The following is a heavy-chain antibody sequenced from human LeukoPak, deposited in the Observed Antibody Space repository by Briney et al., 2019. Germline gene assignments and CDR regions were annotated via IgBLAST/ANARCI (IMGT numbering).Heavy chain of an antibody. Sequence: GGSLRLSCAASGFTVSNNYMSWVRQAPGKGLEWVSVIYRGGTTYYADSVKGRFTISRDNSKNTLYQQMNSLRAEDTAVYYCAKDNGVVIPSLDYWGQGTLVTVSS. CDR1: GFTVSNNY. CDR2: IYRGGTT. J-gene: IGHJ4*02. D-gene: IGHD3-3*01. CDR3: AKDNGVVIPSLDY. V-gene: IGHV3-53*05.